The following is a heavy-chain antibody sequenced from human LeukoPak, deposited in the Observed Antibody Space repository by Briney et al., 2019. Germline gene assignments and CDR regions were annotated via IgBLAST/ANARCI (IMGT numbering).Heavy chain of an antibody. V-gene: IGHV3-74*01. D-gene: IGHD1-26*01. J-gene: IGHJ4*02. Sequence: PGGSLRLSCAASGVTLSSYAMSWARQAPGKGLVWVSRISTDGSITTYADSAKGRFTISRDNAKNTLYLQMNSLRAEDTAVYYCTRDSGAGDYWGQGTLVTVSS. CDR3: TRDSGAGDY. CDR2: ISTDGSIT. CDR1: GVTLSSYA.